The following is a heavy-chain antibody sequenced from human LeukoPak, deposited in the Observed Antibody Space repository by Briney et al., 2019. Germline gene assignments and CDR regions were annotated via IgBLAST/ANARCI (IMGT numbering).Heavy chain of an antibody. J-gene: IGHJ5*02. Sequence: GGSLRLSCAASGFTFDDYAMQWVRQVAGKGLEWVSGISWNGGSVGYADSVKGRFTISRDNAKNSLYLQMNSLRAEDTAVYYCARSESSSSRTPCPFDTWGQGTLVTVSS. CDR2: ISWNGGSV. D-gene: IGHD6-6*01. CDR3: ARSESSSSRTPCPFDT. CDR1: GFTFDDYA. V-gene: IGHV3-9*01.